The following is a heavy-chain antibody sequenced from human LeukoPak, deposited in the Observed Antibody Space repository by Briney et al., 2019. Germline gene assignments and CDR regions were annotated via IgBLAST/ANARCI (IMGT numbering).Heavy chain of an antibody. J-gene: IGHJ4*02. D-gene: IGHD6-13*01. Sequence: SQTLSLTCTVSGGSISSASYYWSWIRQPAGKGLEWIGRIYTSGSTNYNPSLKSRVTISVDTSKNQFSLKLSSVTAADTAVYYCAMRERLAAAFDYWGQGTLVIVSS. CDR3: AMRERLAAAFDY. CDR1: GGSISSASYY. CDR2: IYTSGST. V-gene: IGHV4-61*02.